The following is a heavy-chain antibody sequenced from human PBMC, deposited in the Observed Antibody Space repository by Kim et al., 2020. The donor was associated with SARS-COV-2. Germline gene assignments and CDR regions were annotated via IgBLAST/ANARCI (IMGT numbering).Heavy chain of an antibody. D-gene: IGHD4-17*01. Sequence: SLKDRFTFTGDNTKNTMYLQMNSLRAEDTAVYYCAKDLGSDYGVELDYWGQGTLVTVSS. CDR3: AKDLGSDYGVELDY. J-gene: IGHJ4*02. V-gene: IGHV3-23*01.